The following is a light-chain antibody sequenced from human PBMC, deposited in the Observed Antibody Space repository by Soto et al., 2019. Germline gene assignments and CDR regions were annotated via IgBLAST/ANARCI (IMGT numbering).Light chain of an antibody. Sequence: EIVMTQSPATLSVSPGERATLSCRASQSVSSNLAWYQQKPGQAPRLLIYGASIRATGITARFSGSGSETEFTLTISSLQSEDFAVYYCQQYNNWPPLTFGGGTKVEIK. V-gene: IGKV3-15*01. J-gene: IGKJ4*01. CDR1: QSVSSN. CDR3: QQYNNWPPLT. CDR2: GAS.